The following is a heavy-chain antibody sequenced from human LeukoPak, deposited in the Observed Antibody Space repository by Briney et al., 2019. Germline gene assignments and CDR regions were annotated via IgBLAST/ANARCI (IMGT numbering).Heavy chain of an antibody. J-gene: IGHJ4*02. CDR3: ARGEMAQVY. D-gene: IGHD5-24*01. CDR1: GFTFSSYW. CDR2: INTDGSTT. V-gene: IGHV3-74*01. Sequence: GGSLRLSCVASGFTFSSYWMHWVRQAPGKGLVWVSRINTDGSTTSYADSVKGRFTISRDNAKNTLYLQMNSLRADDTAVYYCARGEMAQVYWGQGTLVTVSS.